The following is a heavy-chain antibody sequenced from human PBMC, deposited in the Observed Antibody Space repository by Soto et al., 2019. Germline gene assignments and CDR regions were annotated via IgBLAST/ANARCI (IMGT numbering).Heavy chain of an antibody. CDR1: GGSISSGDYY. V-gene: IGHV4-30-4*01. J-gene: IGHJ5*02. CDR3: ARHYRSGFGEFWYNWFDP. CDR2: IYYSGST. D-gene: IGHD3-10*01. Sequence: PSETLSLTCTVSGGSISSGDYYWSWIRQPPGKGLEWIGYIYYSGSTYYNPSLKSRVTISVDTSKNQFSLKLSSVTAADTAVYYCARHYRSGFGEFWYNWFDPWGQGTLVTVSS.